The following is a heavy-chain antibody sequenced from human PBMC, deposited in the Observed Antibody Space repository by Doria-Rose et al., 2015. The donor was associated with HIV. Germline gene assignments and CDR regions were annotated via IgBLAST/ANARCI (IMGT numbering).Heavy chain of an antibody. D-gene: IGHD6-13*01. CDR3: ARIKSSRWYHKYYFDF. CDR2: PFSDDER. V-gene: IGHV2-26*01. J-gene: IGHJ4*02. CDR1: GVSLSSPGMG. Sequence: QVTLKESGPVLVKPTETLTQTCTVSGVSLSSPGMGVSWIRQTPGKALEWLANPFSDDERPYKTSLKSRLTISRGTSKSQVVRTMTDMDPVDTATYYCARIKSSRWYHKYYFDFWGQGTLVIVSA.